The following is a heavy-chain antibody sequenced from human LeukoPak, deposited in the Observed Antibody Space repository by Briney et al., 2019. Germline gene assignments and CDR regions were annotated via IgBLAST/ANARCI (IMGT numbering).Heavy chain of an antibody. Sequence: PGGSLRPSCAVSGFTFSSYAMSGGRRAPGKGLEWVSAIRGGGDTYYAESVKGGFAISRDNSKNTLYLQMNSLRAEDTAVLYCAERDSNGYYVRGHAFDIWGQGTMVTVSS. CDR2: IRGGGDT. V-gene: IGHV3-23*01. CDR1: GFTFSSYA. D-gene: IGHD3-22*01. CDR3: AERDSNGYYVRGHAFDI. J-gene: IGHJ3*02.